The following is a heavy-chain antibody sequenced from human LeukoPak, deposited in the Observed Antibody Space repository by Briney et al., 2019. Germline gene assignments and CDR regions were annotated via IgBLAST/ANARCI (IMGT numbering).Heavy chain of an antibody. CDR2: ISGSTGST. Sequence: QPGGSLRLPCAASGFTFSNYAMNWVRQAPGKGLEWVSLISGSTGSTYYADSVKGRFSISRDNSKNTVYLQMNSLRVEDTAVYYCARRERLGYSYGRGTLDIWGQGTMVTVSS. D-gene: IGHD5-18*01. CDR1: GFTFSNYA. J-gene: IGHJ3*02. V-gene: IGHV3-23*01. CDR3: ARRERLGYSYGRGTLDI.